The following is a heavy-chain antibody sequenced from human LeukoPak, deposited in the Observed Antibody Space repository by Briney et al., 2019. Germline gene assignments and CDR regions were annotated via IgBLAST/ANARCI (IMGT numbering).Heavy chain of an antibody. V-gene: IGHV1-18*01. CDR2: ISAYNGNT. CDR3: ARDGDYDILTGYYFYYYYYGMDV. Sequence: ASVKVSCKASGYTFTSYGISWVRQAPGQRLEWMGWISAYNGNTNYAQKLQGRVTMTTDTSTSTAYMELRSLRSDDTAVYYCARDGDYDILTGYYFYYYYYGMDVWGQGTTVTVSS. CDR1: GYTFTSYG. D-gene: IGHD3-9*01. J-gene: IGHJ6*02.